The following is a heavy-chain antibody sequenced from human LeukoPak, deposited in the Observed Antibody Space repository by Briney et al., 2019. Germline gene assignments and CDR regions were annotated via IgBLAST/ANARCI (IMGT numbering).Heavy chain of an antibody. Sequence: GGSLRLSCAASGFTFSSYAMHWVRQAPGKGLEWVAVISYDGSNKYYADSVKGRFTISRDNSKNTLYLQMNSLRSEDTAVYYCARVQSGSPHPGRGAFDIWGQGTMVTVSS. D-gene: IGHD1-26*01. V-gene: IGHV3-30-3*01. J-gene: IGHJ3*02. CDR1: GFTFSSYA. CDR3: ARVQSGSPHPGRGAFDI. CDR2: ISYDGSNK.